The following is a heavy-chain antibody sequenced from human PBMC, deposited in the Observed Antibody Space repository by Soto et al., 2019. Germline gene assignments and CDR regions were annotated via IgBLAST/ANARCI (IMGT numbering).Heavy chain of an antibody. CDR1: GGTFSTYA. D-gene: IGHD6-13*01. J-gene: IGHJ4*02. CDR3: ARDRTAGATATRGFFDY. V-gene: IGHV1-69*01. CDR2: IIPIFGTA. Sequence: QVQLVQSGAEVKKPGSSVKVSCKASGGTFSTYAISWVRQAPGQGLEWMGGIIPIFGTANYAQKFQGRVTGTADESTSTAYRELSSLRSEDTALYYCARDRTAGATATRGFFDYWGQGTLVTVSS.